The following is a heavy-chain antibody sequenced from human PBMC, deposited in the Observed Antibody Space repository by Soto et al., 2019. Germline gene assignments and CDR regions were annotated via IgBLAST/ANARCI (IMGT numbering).Heavy chain of an antibody. Sequence: ASVKVSCKASGYTFTSYDINWVRRATGQGLEWMGWMNPNSGNTGYAQKFQGRVTMTRNTSISTAYMELSSLRSEDTAVYYCARGPGRYYDILTGYYTLDYWGQGTLVTVSS. CDR3: ARGPGRYYDILTGYYTLDY. CDR1: GYTFTSYD. CDR2: MNPNSGNT. J-gene: IGHJ4*02. V-gene: IGHV1-8*01. D-gene: IGHD3-9*01.